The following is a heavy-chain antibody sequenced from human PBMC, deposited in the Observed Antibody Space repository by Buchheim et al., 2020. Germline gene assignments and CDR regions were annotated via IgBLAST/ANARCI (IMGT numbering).Heavy chain of an antibody. V-gene: IGHV4-39*01. CDR2: IYYSGST. Sequence: QLQLQESGPGLVKPSETLSLTCTVSGGSISSSSYYWGWIRQPPGKGLEWIGSIYYSGSTYYHTSLKSRVPIYVDTSKNQFSLKLSSVTAADTAVYYCARQSGLLWFGELLPFDYWGQGTL. D-gene: IGHD3-10*01. J-gene: IGHJ4*02. CDR1: GGSISSSSYY. CDR3: ARQSGLLWFGELLPFDY.